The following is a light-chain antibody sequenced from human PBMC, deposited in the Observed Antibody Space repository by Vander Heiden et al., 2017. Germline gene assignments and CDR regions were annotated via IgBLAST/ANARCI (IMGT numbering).Light chain of an antibody. CDR1: QSVLHISNNKNY. V-gene: IGKV4-1*01. CDR2: WAS. CDR3: QQYYTTPHT. Sequence: DIVMTQSPDSLAVSLGERATINCKSSQSVLHISNNKNYLAWYQQKPGQPPKLLIYWASTRESGVPDRFSGSGSGTDFTLAISSLQAEDVAVYYCQQYYTTPHTFGQGTKLEIK. J-gene: IGKJ2*01.